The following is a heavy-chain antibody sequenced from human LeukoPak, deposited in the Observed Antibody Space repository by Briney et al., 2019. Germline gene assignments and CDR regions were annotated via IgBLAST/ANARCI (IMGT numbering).Heavy chain of an antibody. CDR2: INHSGST. J-gene: IGHJ6*02. D-gene: IGHD2/OR15-2a*01. CDR3: ARTFHYYYGMDV. CDR1: GEYFSTYY. V-gene: IGHV4-34*01. Sequence: PSETLSLTCAVYGEYFSTYYYSWIRQPPGKGLEWIGEINHSGSTNYNPSLKSRVTISVDTSKNQFSLKLSSVTAADTAVYYCARTFHYYYGMDVWGQGTTVTVSS.